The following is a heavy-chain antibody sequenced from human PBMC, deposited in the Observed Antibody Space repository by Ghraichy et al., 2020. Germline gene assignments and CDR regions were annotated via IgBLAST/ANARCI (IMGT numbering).Heavy chain of an antibody. CDR2: INHSGST. D-gene: IGHD3-10*01. CDR1: GGSFSGYY. Sequence: GSLRLSCAVYGGSFSGYYWSWIRQPPGKGLEWIGEINHSGSTNYNPSLKSRVTISVDTSKNQFSLKLSSVTAADTAVYYCARGYSMVRGVIDYWGQGTLVTVSS. J-gene: IGHJ4*02. CDR3: ARGYSMVRGVIDY. V-gene: IGHV4-34*01.